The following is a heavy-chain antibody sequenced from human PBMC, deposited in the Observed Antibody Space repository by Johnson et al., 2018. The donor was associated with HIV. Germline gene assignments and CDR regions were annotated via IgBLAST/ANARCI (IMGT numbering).Heavy chain of an antibody. CDR1: GFTFSNAW. CDR3: TTCSRSGAFDI. J-gene: IGHJ3*02. CDR2: IKSKTDGGKT. V-gene: IGHV3-15*01. Sequence: VQLVESGGGLVKPGGSLRLSCAASGFTFSNAWMSWVRQAPGKGLEWFGRIKSKTDGGKTDYAAPVKGRFTISRDDSKNTLYLQMNSLKTEDTAVYYCTTCSRSGAFDIWGQGTMVTVSS. D-gene: IGHD6-13*01.